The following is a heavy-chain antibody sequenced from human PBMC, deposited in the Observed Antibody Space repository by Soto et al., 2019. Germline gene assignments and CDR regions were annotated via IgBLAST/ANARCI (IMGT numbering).Heavy chain of an antibody. J-gene: IGHJ5*02. D-gene: IGHD3-10*01. Sequence: QVQLLQSGAEVRKPGASVKVCCKASGYDFTNYGLSWVRQAPGEGLEWMGWISGQTGDASYAQKFQGRVTLTTDTSTTTAYMELRSLRFDDTAVYYCAKTPVLLVYGGWHDPWGQGTLVSVSS. CDR2: ISGQTGDA. V-gene: IGHV1-18*01. CDR1: GYDFTNYG. CDR3: AKTPVLLVYGGWHDP.